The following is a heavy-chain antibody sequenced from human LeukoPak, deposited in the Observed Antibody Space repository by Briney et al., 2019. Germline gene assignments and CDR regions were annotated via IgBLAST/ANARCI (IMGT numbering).Heavy chain of an antibody. CDR2: INPSGGST. D-gene: IGHD6-19*01. V-gene: IGHV1-46*01. J-gene: IGHJ4*02. CDR3: AREGHSGTTTY. CDR1: GYTFTSYG. Sequence: ASVKVSCKASGYTFTSYGISWVRQAPGQGLEWMGIINPSGGSTSYAQKFQGRVTMTRDMSTSTVYMELSSLRSEDTAVYYCAREGHSGTTTYWGQGTLVTVSS.